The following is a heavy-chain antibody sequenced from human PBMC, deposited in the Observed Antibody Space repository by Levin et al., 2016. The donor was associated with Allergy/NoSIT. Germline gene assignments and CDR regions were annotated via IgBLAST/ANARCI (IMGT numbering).Heavy chain of an antibody. J-gene: IGHJ4*02. V-gene: IGHV4-39*07. CDR2: VFHGGET. CDR3: ARGRLGGGLMGLYAFDF. CDR1: RGSISNSRYY. D-gene: IGHD1-26*01. Sequence: SETLSLTCTVSRGSISNSRYYWAWIRQSPGKGLEWIGSVFHGGETDYNPSLKSRVTISIDTSQNQFSLNLRSATAADTAVYYCARGRLGGGLMGLYAFDFWGQGTLVTVSS.